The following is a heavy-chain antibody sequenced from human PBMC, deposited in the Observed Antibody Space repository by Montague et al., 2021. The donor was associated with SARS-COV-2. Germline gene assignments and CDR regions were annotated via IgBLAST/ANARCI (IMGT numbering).Heavy chain of an antibody. CDR3: VGGGARPEN. CDR1: GFSLSTSGVG. J-gene: IGHJ4*03. CDR2: IYWDDDK. V-gene: IGHV2-5*04. D-gene: IGHD1-14*01. Sequence: PALVKPTQTLTLTCTFSGFSLSTSGVGVGWIRQPPGKALEWLIVIYWDDDKHYSPSLKSRLTITKDTSKNQVVLKMTNMDPVDTGTYYCVGGGARPENWGQGTMVIVSS.